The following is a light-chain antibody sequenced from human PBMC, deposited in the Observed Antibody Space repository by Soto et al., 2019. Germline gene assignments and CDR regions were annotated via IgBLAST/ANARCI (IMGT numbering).Light chain of an antibody. Sequence: QSVLTQPPSVSGSPGQSVTISCTGTSSDVGSDNRVSWYQQPPGTAPKLMIYEVSNRPSGVPDRFSGSKSGNTASLTISGLQAEDLSDSYCSSYTISSTYVFGPVTKLTV. CDR2: EVS. CDR3: SSYTISSTYV. J-gene: IGLJ1*01. CDR1: SSDVGSDNR. V-gene: IGLV2-18*02.